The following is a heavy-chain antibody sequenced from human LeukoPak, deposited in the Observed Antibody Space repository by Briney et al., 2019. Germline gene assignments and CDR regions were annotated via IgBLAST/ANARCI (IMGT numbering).Heavy chain of an antibody. J-gene: IGHJ4*02. V-gene: IGHV4-39*01. Sequence: PSETLSLTCTVSGGSISSSPYYWGWIRQPPGKGLEWVGSIDHSGSTYYNPSLKSRVTIFVDTSKNQFSLKLSSVTAADTAVYYCARRPIMITFGELDYWGQGTLVTVSS. D-gene: IGHD3-16*01. CDR3: ARRPIMITFGELDY. CDR1: GGSISSSPYY. CDR2: IDHSGST.